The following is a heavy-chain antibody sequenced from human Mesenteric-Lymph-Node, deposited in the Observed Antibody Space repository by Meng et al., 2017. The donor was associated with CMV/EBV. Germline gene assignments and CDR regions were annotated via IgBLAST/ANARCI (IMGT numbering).Heavy chain of an antibody. CDR2: IRYDGSNK. V-gene: IGHV3-30*02. J-gene: IGHJ4*02. D-gene: IGHD2-2*03. CDR3: ASLDIVVVPAAKDY. Sequence: GGSLRLSCAASGFTFSTYGMLWVRQAPGKGLEWVAFIRYDGSNKYYADSVKGRFTISRDNSKNTLYLQMDSLRAEDTAVYYCASLDIVVVPAAKDYWGQGTLVTVSS. CDR1: GFTFSTYG.